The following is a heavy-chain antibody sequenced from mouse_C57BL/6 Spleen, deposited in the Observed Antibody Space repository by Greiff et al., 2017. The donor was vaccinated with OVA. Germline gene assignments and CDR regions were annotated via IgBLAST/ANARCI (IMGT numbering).Heavy chain of an antibody. Sequence: VMLVESGPELVKPGASVKISCKASGYTFTDYYINWVKQRPGQGLEWIGWIFPGSGSTYYNEKFKGKATLTVDKSSSTAYMQLSSLTSEDSAVYYCAPDGPYAMDYWGQGTSVTVSS. V-gene: IGHV1-75*01. CDR1: GYTFTDYY. CDR2: IFPGSGST. CDR3: APDGPYAMDY. J-gene: IGHJ4*01.